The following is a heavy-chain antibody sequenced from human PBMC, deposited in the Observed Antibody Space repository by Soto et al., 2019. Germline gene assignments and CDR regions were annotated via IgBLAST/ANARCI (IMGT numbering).Heavy chain of an antibody. J-gene: IGHJ2*01. CDR2: ISWNSGSI. CDR3: AKDIFDGDYAKWYFDL. Sequence: EVQLVESGGGLVQPGRSLRLSCAASGFTFDDYAMHWVRQAPGKGLEWVSGISWNSGSIGYADSVKGRFTISRDNAKNPLYLQMNSLRAEDTALYYCAKDIFDGDYAKWYFDLWGRGTLVTVSS. V-gene: IGHV3-9*01. CDR1: GFTFDDYA. D-gene: IGHD4-17*01.